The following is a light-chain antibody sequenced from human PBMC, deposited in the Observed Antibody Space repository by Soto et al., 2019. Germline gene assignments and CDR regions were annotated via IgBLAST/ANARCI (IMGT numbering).Light chain of an antibody. CDR1: QDIRNE. V-gene: IGKV1-17*01. CDR3: LQHNNYPPLT. J-gene: IGKJ4*01. CDR2: VAS. Sequence: DIRMTQSPSSVSASVGDRVTSACRASQDIRNEVAWYQHKPGKAPKRLIYVASTLQSGVPSRFSGSASGTEFTLTISSLQPEDFATYYCLQHNNYPPLTFGGGTKVEIK.